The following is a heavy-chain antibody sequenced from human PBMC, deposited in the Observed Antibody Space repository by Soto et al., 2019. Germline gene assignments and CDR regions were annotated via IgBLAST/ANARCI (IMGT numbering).Heavy chain of an antibody. CDR3: ARDYYYDSRSSSVNWFDP. D-gene: IGHD3-22*01. CDR1: EFTFSKYW. V-gene: IGHV3-74*01. CDR2: INMDGTKT. Sequence: PGGSLRLSCVASEFTFSKYWMHWVRQAPGKGLVWVSCINMDGTKTAYADSVKGRFTVSRDNANNTLYLQMNSLGVEDTAVYYCARDYYYDSRSSSVNWFDPWGQGTLVTVSS. J-gene: IGHJ5*02.